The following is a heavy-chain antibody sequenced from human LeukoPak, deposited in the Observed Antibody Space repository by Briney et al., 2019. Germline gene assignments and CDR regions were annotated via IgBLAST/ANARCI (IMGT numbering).Heavy chain of an antibody. Sequence: SETLSLTCTVSGGSISSYYWSWIRQPPGKGLEWIGYIYYSGSTNYNPSLKSRVTISVDTSKNQFSLKLSSVTAADTAVYYCAKGHYGGTNDAFDIWGQGTMVTVSS. V-gene: IGHV4-59*01. D-gene: IGHD4-23*01. CDR1: GGSISSYY. CDR3: AKGHYGGTNDAFDI. J-gene: IGHJ3*02. CDR2: IYYSGST.